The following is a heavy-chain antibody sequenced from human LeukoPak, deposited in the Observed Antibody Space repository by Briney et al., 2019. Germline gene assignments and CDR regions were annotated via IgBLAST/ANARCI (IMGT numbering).Heavy chain of an antibody. J-gene: IGHJ4*02. CDR1: GFTFSSYE. D-gene: IGHD1-26*01. CDR3: ARDWPDYSARYYYFDY. Sequence: AGGSLRLSCAASGFTFSSYEMMWVRQAPGRGVDWVSYIRSSGRTIYYADAVNGRFTISRDNAKNSLYLQMNSLRAEDTAVYYCARDWPDYSARYYYFDYWGQGTLVTVSS. V-gene: IGHV3-48*03. CDR2: IRSSGRTI.